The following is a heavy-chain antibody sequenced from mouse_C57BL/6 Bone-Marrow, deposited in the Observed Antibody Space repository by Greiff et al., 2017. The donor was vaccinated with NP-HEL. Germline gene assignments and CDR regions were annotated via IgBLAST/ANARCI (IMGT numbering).Heavy chain of an antibody. J-gene: IGHJ3*01. Sequence: QVQLKQPGAELVKPGASVKLSCKASGYTFTSYWMQWVKQRPGQGLEWIGEIDPSDSYTNYNQKFKGKATLTVDTSSSTAYMQLSSLTSEDSAVYYCARGLRKIYWGQGTLVTVSA. D-gene: IGHD1-1*01. CDR3: ARGLRKIY. CDR2: IDPSDSYT. CDR1: GYTFTSYW. V-gene: IGHV1-50*01.